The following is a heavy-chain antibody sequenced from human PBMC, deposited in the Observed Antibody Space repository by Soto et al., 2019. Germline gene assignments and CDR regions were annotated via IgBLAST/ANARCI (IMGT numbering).Heavy chain of an antibody. CDR1: GGAISRGGYS. J-gene: IGHJ4*02. CDR2: IYHSGST. CDR3: AVGGGLPRYY. D-gene: IGHD3-16*01. Sequence: QLQLQASGSGLVKPSQTLSLTCAVSGGAISRGGYSWSWIRQPPGKGLEWIGYIYHSGSTYYNPSLKSRVTISVDRSKNQFSLKLSSVTAADTAVYYCAVGGGLPRYYWGQGTLVTVSS. V-gene: IGHV4-30-2*01.